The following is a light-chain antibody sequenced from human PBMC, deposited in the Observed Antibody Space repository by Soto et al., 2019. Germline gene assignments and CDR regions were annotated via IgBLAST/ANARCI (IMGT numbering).Light chain of an antibody. CDR3: SAFTGSTYV. V-gene: IGLV2-14*01. Sequence: QSVLTQPASVSGSPGQSITISCTGTSSDVGGNKYASWYQQNPGKAPKLMICDVSNRPSGVSNRFSGSKSGNTASLTISGLQAEDEADYYCSAFTGSTYVFGTGTKVTVL. CDR1: SSDVGGNKY. CDR2: DVS. J-gene: IGLJ1*01.